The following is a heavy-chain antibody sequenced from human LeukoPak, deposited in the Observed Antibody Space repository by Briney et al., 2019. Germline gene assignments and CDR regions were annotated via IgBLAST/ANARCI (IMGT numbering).Heavy chain of an antibody. CDR2: INSISGEI. CDR1: GFIFSYYS. D-gene: IGHD3-10*01. J-gene: IGHJ4*02. V-gene: IGHV3-48*02. Sequence: GPPLRFSVASGFIFSYYSMNRVRQAPGKGLEWVSYINSISGEIWYADSVKGRFTISRDDAKNSLYLQMNSLRDEDTAVYYCGRDHGHALLYWGRGTLVTVSS. CDR3: GRDHGHALLY.